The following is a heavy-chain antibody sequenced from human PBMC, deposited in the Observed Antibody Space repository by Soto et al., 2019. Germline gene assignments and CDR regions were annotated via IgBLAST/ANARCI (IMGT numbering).Heavy chain of an antibody. CDR2: ISAYNGNT. J-gene: IGHJ4*02. CDR3: ARARSGWYVGLYYFDY. Sequence: ASVKVSCKASGYTFTSDGISWVRQAPGQGLEWMGWISAYNGNTNYAQKLQGRVTMTTDTSTSTAYMELRSLRSDDTAVYYCARARSGWYVGLYYFDYWGQGTLVTVSS. V-gene: IGHV1-18*01. D-gene: IGHD6-19*01. CDR1: GYTFTSDG.